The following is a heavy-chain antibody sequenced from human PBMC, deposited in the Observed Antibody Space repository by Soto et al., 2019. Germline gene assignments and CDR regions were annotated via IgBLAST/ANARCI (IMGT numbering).Heavy chain of an antibody. D-gene: IGHD3-10*01. CDR2: ISYDGSNK. J-gene: IGHJ6*02. Sequence: PGGSLRLSCAASGFTFSSYGMHWVRQAPGKGLEWVAVISYDGSNKYYADSVKGRFTISRDNSKNTLYLQMNSLRAEDTAVYYCAKEENGSGSYYISYYYGMDVWGQGTTVTVSS. CDR1: GFTFSSYG. V-gene: IGHV3-30*18. CDR3: AKEENGSGSYYISYYYGMDV.